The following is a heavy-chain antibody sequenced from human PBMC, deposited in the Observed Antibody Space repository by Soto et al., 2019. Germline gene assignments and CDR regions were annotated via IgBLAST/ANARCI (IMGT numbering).Heavy chain of an antibody. CDR2: IYAGGTT. V-gene: IGHV3-53*01. CDR1: GFTVSSNY. J-gene: IGHJ4*02. Sequence: GGSLRLSCAASGFTVSSNYMIWVRQAPGKGLEWVSVIYAGGTTYYADSVKGRFTISRHDFMNTLYLQMKSLTAEDSAVYYCARGFPSMTYFGEYYFDFWGQGALVTVS. CDR3: ARGFPSMTYFGEYYFDF. D-gene: IGHD3-16*01.